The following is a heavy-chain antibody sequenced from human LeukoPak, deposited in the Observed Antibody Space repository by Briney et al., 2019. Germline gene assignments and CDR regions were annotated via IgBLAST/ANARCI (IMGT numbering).Heavy chain of an antibody. J-gene: IGHJ4*02. CDR2: ICNSGATT. V-gene: IGHV3-23*01. D-gene: IGHD5-18*01. CDR3: AKSSGNSCYSMYDS. Sequence: GGSLRLSCAASGFTFNNYGMTWVRQSPGKGLDWVSAICNSGATTYYADSVKGRFTISRDESKNTLYLQMNSLRAEDTAIYYCAKSSGNSCYSMYDSWGQGTLVTVSS. CDR1: GFTFNNYG.